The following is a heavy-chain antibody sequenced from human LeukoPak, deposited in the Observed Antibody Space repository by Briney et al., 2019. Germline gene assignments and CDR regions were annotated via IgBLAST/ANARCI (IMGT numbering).Heavy chain of an antibody. D-gene: IGHD6-13*01. CDR1: GGSVSSGSYY. Sequence: PSETLSLTCTVSGGSVSSGSYYGSWIRQPPGKGLEWIGYIYYSGSTNYNPSLKSRVTISVDTSKNQFSLKLSSVTAADTAVYYCAREGSSSWGFDPWGQGTLVTVSS. J-gene: IGHJ5*02. CDR3: AREGSSSWGFDP. V-gene: IGHV4-61*01. CDR2: IYYSGST.